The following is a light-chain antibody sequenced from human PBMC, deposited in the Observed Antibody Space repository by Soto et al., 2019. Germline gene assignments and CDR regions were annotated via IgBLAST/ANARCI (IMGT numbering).Light chain of an antibody. CDR1: SSDVGYYDY. CDR3: SSYTSSSTLGV. J-gene: IGLJ1*01. V-gene: IGLV2-14*01. CDR2: AVS. Sequence: QSVLTQPASVSGSPGQSITISCTGTSSDVGYYDYVSWYQQHPGKAPKLMIYAVSSRPSGVSNRFSGSKSGNTASLTISWLQAEDEADYYCSSYTSSSTLGVFGTGTKVTV.